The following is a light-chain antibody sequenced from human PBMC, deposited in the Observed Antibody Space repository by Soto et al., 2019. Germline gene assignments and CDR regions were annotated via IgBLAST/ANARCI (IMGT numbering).Light chain of an antibody. CDR1: QSVYSD. J-gene: IGKJ1*01. CDR2: GAS. Sequence: EIVMTQSPATLSVSPGERATLSCRASQSVYSDLVWYQQKPGQAPRLLIYGASSRATGIPDRFSGSGSGTDFTLTISRLEPEDFAVYYCQQYGSSPLWTFGQGTKVDIK. CDR3: QQYGSSPLWT. V-gene: IGKV3-20*01.